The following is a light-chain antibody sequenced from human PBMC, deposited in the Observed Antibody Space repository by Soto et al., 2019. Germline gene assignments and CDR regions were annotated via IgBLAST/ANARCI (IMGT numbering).Light chain of an antibody. CDR1: QTVSTY. V-gene: IGKV3-11*01. CDR2: DTS. Sequence: DTVLTQYPATLSLSPGERATLSCRASQTVSTYLAWYQQKPGQSPRLLLSDTSNRASGIPARFSGSGSGTDFTLTISSLEPEDFAVYFCQQRGDWPPTFGQGTKLEI. CDR3: QQRGDWPPT. J-gene: IGKJ2*01.